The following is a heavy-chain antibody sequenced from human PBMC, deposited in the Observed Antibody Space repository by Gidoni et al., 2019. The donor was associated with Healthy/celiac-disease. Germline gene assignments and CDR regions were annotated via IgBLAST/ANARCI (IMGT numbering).Heavy chain of an antibody. CDR3: ARGAIVGATTDDAFDI. Sequence: EVQLVESGGGLVQPGGSLRLSCAASGFTFSSYDMHWVRQATGKGLEWVSAIGTAGDPYYPGSVKGRFTISRENAKNSLYLQMNSLRAGDTAVYYCARGAIVGATTDDAFDIWGQGTMVTVSS. CDR2: IGTAGDP. V-gene: IGHV3-13*05. D-gene: IGHD1-26*01. CDR1: GFTFSSYD. J-gene: IGHJ3*02.